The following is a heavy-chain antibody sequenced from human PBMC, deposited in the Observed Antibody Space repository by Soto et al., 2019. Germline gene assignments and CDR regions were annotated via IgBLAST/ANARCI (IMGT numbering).Heavy chain of an antibody. V-gene: IGHV4-34*01. D-gene: IGHD6-13*01. CDR1: GGSFSGYY. Sequence: TSETLSLTCAVYGGSFSGYYWSWIRPPPGKGLEWIGEINHSGSTNYNPSLKSRVTISVDTSKNQFSLKLSSVTAADTAVYYCARSLGAAAGTYYYYYYMDVWGKGTTVTVSS. CDR3: ARSLGAAAGTYYYYYYMDV. J-gene: IGHJ6*03. CDR2: INHSGST.